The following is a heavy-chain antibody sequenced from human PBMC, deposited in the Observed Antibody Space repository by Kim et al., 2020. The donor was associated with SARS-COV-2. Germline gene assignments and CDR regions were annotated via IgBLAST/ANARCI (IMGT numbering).Heavy chain of an antibody. CDR2: IDPSESYT. J-gene: IGHJ4*02. CDR1: GFSFTGHW. Sequence: GESLKISCAVSGFSFTGHWITWVRRLPGKGLEWMARIDPSESYTNYNPSFQGHVVLSADKSISTAYLQWSSLNASDTAIYFCARQYRDGYTYYFDYWGQG. D-gene: IGHD5-12*01. V-gene: IGHV5-10-1*01. CDR3: ARQYRDGYTYYFDY.